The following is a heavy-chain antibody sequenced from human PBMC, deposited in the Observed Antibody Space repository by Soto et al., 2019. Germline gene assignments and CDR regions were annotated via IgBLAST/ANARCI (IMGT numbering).Heavy chain of an antibody. CDR1: GGSISSGGYY. D-gene: IGHD3-16*01. CDR3: ARPRGVITGWYFDL. Sequence: QVQLQESGPGLVKPSQTLSLICTVSGGSISSGGYYWSWIRQHPGKGLEWIGYIYYSGSTYYNPSLKSRVSMSLDTSKNQFSLKLSYLTAADTAVYYCARPRGVITGWYFDLWGRGTLVTVSS. V-gene: IGHV4-31*03. J-gene: IGHJ2*01. CDR2: IYYSGST.